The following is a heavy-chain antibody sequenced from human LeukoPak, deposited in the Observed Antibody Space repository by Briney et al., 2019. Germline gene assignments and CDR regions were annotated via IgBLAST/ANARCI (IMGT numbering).Heavy chain of an antibody. CDR1: GGSISRSSYY. D-gene: IGHD3-10*01. CDR3: ARVPLWFGEFGASPSYYYMDV. CDR2: IYYSGST. V-gene: IGHV4-39*01. Sequence: SETLSLTCTVSGGSISRSSYYWGWIRQPPGTGLEWIVSIYYSGSTYYNPSLKSRVTISVDTSKNQFSLKLSSVTAADTAVYYCARVPLWFGEFGASPSYYYMDVWGKGTTVTISS. J-gene: IGHJ6*03.